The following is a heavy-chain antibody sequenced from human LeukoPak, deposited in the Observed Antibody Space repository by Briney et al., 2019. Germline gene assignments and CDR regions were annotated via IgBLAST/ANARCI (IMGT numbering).Heavy chain of an antibody. Sequence: PSETLSLTCTVSGGSISSSSYYWGWIRQPPGKGLEWIGSIYYSGSTYYNPSLKSRTTISVDTSKNQFSLKLSSVTAADTAVYYCARHIAARGTYYMDAWGKGTTVTVSS. CDR3: ARHIAARGTYYMDA. J-gene: IGHJ6*03. V-gene: IGHV4-39*01. CDR2: IYYSGST. D-gene: IGHD6-13*01. CDR1: GGSISSSSYY.